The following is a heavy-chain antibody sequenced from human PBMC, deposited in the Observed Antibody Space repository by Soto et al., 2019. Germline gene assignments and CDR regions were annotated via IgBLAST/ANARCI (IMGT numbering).Heavy chain of an antibody. CDR1: GYNFNQYY. CDR2: INLRGGTT. CDR3: ARGPDDSDVPRWDY. J-gene: IGHJ4*02. Sequence: QVQLVQSGAEVRKPGASVRLSCETAGYNFNQYYIHWVLQAPGQGLEWMGIINLRGGTTEYAHKFRGRVTVTGDTSTSTAYMQWSSLRSEDTAVYFCARGPDDSDVPRWDYWGQGTLVTVSS. D-gene: IGHD4-17*01. V-gene: IGHV1-46*02.